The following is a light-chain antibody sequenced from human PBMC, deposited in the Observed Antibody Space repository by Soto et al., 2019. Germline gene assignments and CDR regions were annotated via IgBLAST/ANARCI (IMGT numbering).Light chain of an antibody. CDR1: NSNIGAGYA. CDR3: QSYDNSLSAYI. V-gene: IGLV1-40*01. J-gene: IGLJ2*01. Sequence: QLVLTQPPSVSGAPGQTVTISCTGNNSNIGAGYAVHWYQQLPRTAPKLLIYSNTHRRSGVPDRFSGSRAATSVSLAITGLQAEDEADYYCQSYDNSLSAYIFGGGTKLTVL. CDR2: SNT.